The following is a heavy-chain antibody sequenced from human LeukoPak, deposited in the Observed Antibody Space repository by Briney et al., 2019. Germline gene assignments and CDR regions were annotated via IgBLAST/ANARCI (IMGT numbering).Heavy chain of an antibody. D-gene: IGHD3-22*01. CDR2: ISWNRGSI. CDR1: GFTFDDYA. J-gene: IGHJ5*02. CDR3: ARDPEAYYYDSSGS. Sequence: GRSLRLSCAASGFTFDDYAMHWVRQAPGKGLEWVSGISWNRGSIGYADSVKGRFTISRDNAKNSLYLQMNSLRAEDTAVYYCARDPEAYYYDSSGSWGQGTLVTVSS. V-gene: IGHV3-9*01.